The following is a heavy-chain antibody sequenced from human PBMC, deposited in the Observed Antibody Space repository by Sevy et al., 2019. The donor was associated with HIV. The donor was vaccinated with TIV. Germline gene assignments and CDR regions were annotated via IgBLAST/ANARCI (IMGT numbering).Heavy chain of an antibody. V-gene: IGHV3-15*01. CDR2: IKSKTDGGTT. CDR3: TTDPSPRSMVRGVIIAGDAFDI. D-gene: IGHD3-10*01. CDR1: GFTFSNAW. J-gene: IGHJ3*02. Sequence: GGSLRLSCAASGFTFSNAWMSWVRQAPGKGLEWVGRIKSKTDGGTTDYAPPVKGRFTISRDDSKNTLYLQMNSLKTEDTAVYYCTTDPSPRSMVRGVIIAGDAFDIWGQGTMVTVSS.